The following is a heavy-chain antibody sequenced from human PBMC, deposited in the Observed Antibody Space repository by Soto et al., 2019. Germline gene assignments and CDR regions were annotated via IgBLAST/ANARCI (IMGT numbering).Heavy chain of an antibody. Sequence: QVQLQQWGAGLLKPSETLSLTCAVYGGSFSGFYWSWIRQPPGKGLEWIGEINHSGSTNYNQSLKSGVTISVDTSMNPFSLKRSSVPAVDTAVYYCARGHNSIGWYRWFSPWGQGTLVTVSS. D-gene: IGHD6-19*01. CDR1: GGSFSGFY. CDR2: INHSGST. CDR3: ARGHNSIGWYRWFSP. V-gene: IGHV4-34*01. J-gene: IGHJ5*02.